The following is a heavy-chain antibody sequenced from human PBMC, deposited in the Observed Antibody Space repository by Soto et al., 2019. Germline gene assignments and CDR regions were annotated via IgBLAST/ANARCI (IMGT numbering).Heavy chain of an antibody. V-gene: IGHV4-59*01. CDR2: IYYSGST. J-gene: IGHJ6*02. CDR1: GGSISSYY. CDR3: ARERYYGMDV. Sequence: SETLSLTFTVSGGSISSYYWSWIRQPPGKGLEWIGYIYYSGSTNYNPSLKSRVTISVDTSKNQLPLKLSSVTAADTAVYYCARERYYGMDVWGQGTTVTVSS.